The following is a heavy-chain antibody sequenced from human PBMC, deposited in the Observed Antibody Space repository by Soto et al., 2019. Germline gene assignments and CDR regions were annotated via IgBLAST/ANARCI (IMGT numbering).Heavy chain of an antibody. V-gene: IGHV1-18*01. CDR1: GYNFTSYG. Sequence: QVQLVQSGAEVKKPGASVKVSCKASGYNFTSYGISWVRQAPGQGLEWMGWLSGYSGNTKYAQKLQGRVTMTTHTSTITAHVELKSLRPDDTAVYYCARDRGGQIAAHWGQGALVTVSS. CDR3: ARDRGGQIAAH. D-gene: IGHD3-10*01. J-gene: IGHJ1*01. CDR2: LSGYSGNT.